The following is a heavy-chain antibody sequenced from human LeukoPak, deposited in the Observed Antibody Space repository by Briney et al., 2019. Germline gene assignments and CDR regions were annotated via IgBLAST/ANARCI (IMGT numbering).Heavy chain of an antibody. CDR3: ARGRFLEPYYYYGMDV. J-gene: IGHJ6*02. CDR1: GGSISSGGYY. V-gene: IGHV4-61*08. D-gene: IGHD3-3*01. CDR2: IYYSGST. Sequence: PSETLSLTCTVSGGSISSGGYYWSWIRQPPGKGLEWIGYIYYSGSTNYNPSLKSRVTISVDTSKNQFSLKLSSVTAADTAVYYCARGRFLEPYYYYGMDVWGQGTTVTVSS.